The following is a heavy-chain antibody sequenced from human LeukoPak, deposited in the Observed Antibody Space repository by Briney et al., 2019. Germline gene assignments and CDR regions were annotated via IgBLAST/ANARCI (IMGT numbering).Heavy chain of an antibody. V-gene: IGHV3-30*18. Sequence: GGSLRLSCAASGFTFSSYGMHWVRQAPGKGLEWVAVISYDGSNKYYADSVKGRFTISRDNSKNTLYLQMNSLRAEDTAVYYCAKSGRQRRTYYYMDVWGKGTTVTASS. CDR3: AKSGRQRRTYYYMDV. D-gene: IGHD3-10*01. J-gene: IGHJ6*03. CDR2: ISYDGSNK. CDR1: GFTFSSYG.